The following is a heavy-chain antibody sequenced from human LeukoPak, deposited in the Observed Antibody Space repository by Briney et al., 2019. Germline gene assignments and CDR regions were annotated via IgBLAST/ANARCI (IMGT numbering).Heavy chain of an antibody. Sequence: GGSLRLSCAASGFTFSSYAMHWVRQAPGKGLEWVAVISYDGSNKYYADSVKGRFTISRDNSKNTLYLQMNSLRAGDTAVYYCASTPNGVAAIYFDYWGQGTLVTVSS. D-gene: IGHD2-15*01. CDR2: ISYDGSNK. J-gene: IGHJ4*02. CDR1: GFTFSSYA. CDR3: ASTPNGVAAIYFDY. V-gene: IGHV3-30*04.